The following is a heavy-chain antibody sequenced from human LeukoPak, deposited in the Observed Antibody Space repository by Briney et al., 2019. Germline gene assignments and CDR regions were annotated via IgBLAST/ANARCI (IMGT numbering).Heavy chain of an antibody. CDR2: IYTSGST. J-gene: IGHJ4*02. D-gene: IGHD6-13*01. CDR3: ASSLVAAAESFDY. CDR1: GGSISSGCYY. V-gene: IGHV4-61*02. Sequence: PSETLSLTCTVSGGSISSGCYYWSWIRQPAGKGLEWIGRIYTSGSTNYNPSLKSRVTISVDTSKNQFSLKLSSVTAADTAVYYCASSLVAAAESFDYWGQGTLVTVSS.